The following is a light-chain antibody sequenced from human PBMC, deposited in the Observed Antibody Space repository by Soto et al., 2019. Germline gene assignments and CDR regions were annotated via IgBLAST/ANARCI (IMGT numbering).Light chain of an antibody. Sequence: LMTQSPATLSVSPGHRATLSCRASQGVSSNLAWYQQKPGQAPGLLIYGAFTRATGIPDRLSGSGSGTEFTLTISRLQSEDFAVYYCQKYNNWPGTCGQGTKVDIK. CDR3: QKYNNWPGT. J-gene: IGKJ1*01. V-gene: IGKV3-15*01. CDR2: GAF. CDR1: QGVSSN.